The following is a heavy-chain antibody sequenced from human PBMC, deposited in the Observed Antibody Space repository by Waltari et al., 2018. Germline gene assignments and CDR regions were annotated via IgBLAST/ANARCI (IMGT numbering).Heavy chain of an antibody. V-gene: IGHV4-59*01. CDR3: ARTAPFDYYYYMDV. D-gene: IGHD3-10*01. CDR1: GGSISSYY. J-gene: IGHJ6*03. Sequence: QVQLQESGPGLVKPSETLSLTCTVSGGSISSYYWSWIRQPPGKGLEWIGYIYYSGSTNYNPSLKSRVTISVDTSKNQFSLKLSSVTAADTAVYYCARTAPFDYYYYMDVWGKGTTVTVSS. CDR2: IYYSGST.